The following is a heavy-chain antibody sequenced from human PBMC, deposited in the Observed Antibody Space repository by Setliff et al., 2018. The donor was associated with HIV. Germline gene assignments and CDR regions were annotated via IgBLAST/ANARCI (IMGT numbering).Heavy chain of an antibody. CDR2: IYYTGST. V-gene: IGHV4-31*03. Sequence: SETLSLTCTVSGGSISSGDYYWSWIRQHPRKGLEWIGYIYYTGSTYYNPSLKSRVTISVDTSKNQFSLKLSSVTAADTSVYYCATYSSSWPDYFDYWGQGALVTVSS. J-gene: IGHJ4*02. D-gene: IGHD6-13*01. CDR3: ATYSSSWPDYFDY. CDR1: GGSISSGDYY.